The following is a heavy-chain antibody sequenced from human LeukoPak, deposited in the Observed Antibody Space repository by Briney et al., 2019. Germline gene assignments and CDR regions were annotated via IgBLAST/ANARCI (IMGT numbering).Heavy chain of an antibody. CDR2: ISSSGAPI. Sequence: PGGSLRLSCVASGFTFSSYSMNWVRQAPGKGLDWVAYISSSGAPIYYADSVKGRFTISRDNDKHSLYLQMNTLRAEDTAIYYCARDTTWYSSYYFDYWGQGSLVTVSS. D-gene: IGHD6-13*01. CDR1: GFTFSSYS. V-gene: IGHV3-48*01. CDR3: ARDTTWYSSYYFDY. J-gene: IGHJ4*02.